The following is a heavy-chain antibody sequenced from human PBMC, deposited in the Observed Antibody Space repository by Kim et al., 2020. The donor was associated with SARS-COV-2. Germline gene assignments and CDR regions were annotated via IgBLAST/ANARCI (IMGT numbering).Heavy chain of an antibody. V-gene: IGHV5-10-1*01. J-gene: IGHJ6*02. D-gene: IGHD3-10*01. CDR3: ARQALFRGVTPQDV. Sequence: SPSFQGHVTISADKSISTAYLQWSSLKASDTAMYYCARQALFRGVTPQDVWGQGTTVTVSS.